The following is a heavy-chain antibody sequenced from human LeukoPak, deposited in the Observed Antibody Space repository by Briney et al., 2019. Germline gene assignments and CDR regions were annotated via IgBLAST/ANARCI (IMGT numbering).Heavy chain of an antibody. D-gene: IGHD3-16*01. V-gene: IGHV3-21*05. CDR2: ISSSSSYT. CDR1: GFTFSSYS. Sequence: GGSLRLSCAASGFTFSSYSVNWVRQAPGKGLEWVSYISSSSSYTNYADSVKGRFTISRDNAKNSLYLQMNSLRAEDTAVYYCARAVYYDYVWGSYFFDYWGQGTLVTVSS. CDR3: ARAVYYDYVWGSYFFDY. J-gene: IGHJ4*02.